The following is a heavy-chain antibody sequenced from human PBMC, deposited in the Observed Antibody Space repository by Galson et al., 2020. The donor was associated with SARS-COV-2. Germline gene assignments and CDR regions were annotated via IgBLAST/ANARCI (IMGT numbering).Heavy chain of an antibody. CDR3: ARGGPTKEDDPGTLGSGDYSSMDY. J-gene: IGHJ4*02. V-gene: IGHV3-66*01. CDR2: LSTGGAT. D-gene: IGHD1-26*01. CDR1: GLTVSNYY. Sequence: TGGSLRLSCAASGLTVSNYYMSWVRKAPGKGLEWISVLSTGGATYYADSVKGRFTISRDNFKNSLFLQMNSLRAEDTAVYYCARGGPTKEDDPGTLGSGDYSSMDYWGQGTLVTVST.